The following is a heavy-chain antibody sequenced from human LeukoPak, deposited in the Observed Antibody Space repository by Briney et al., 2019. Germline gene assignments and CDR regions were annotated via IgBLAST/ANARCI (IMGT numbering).Heavy chain of an antibody. D-gene: IGHD5-12*01. Sequence: PSETLSLTCTVSGGSISSGGYYWSWIRQPPGKGLEWIGYIYHSGSTYYNPSLKSRVTISVDRSKNQFSLKLSSVTAADTAVYYCARDGYGGYNGFGYLDLWGRGTLVTVSS. CDR1: GGSISSGGYY. CDR2: IYHSGST. J-gene: IGHJ2*01. CDR3: ARDGYGGYNGFGYLDL. V-gene: IGHV4-30-2*01.